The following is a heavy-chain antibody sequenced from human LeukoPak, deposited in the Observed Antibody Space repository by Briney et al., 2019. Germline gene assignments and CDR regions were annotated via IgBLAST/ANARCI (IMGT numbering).Heavy chain of an antibody. CDR1: GGSISGYY. J-gene: IGHJ4*02. Sequence: KPSETLSLTCAVYGGSISGYYWSWIRQPPGKGLEWIGEINHSGSTNYNPSLKSRVTISVDTSKNQFSLKLSSVTAADTAVYYCARKGRRAAARLDYWGQGTLVTVSS. V-gene: IGHV4-34*01. CDR3: ARKGRRAAARLDY. D-gene: IGHD6-6*01. CDR2: INHSGST.